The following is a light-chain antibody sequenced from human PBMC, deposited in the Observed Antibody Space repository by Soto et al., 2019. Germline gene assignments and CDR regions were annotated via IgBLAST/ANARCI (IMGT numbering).Light chain of an antibody. CDR3: LLSYSGALVV. CDR1: TGDVTSGHY. V-gene: IGLV7-46*01. CDR2: DTS. Sequence: QAVVTQETSMTVSPGGTITLTCGSSTGDVTSGHYPYWFQQKPGQAPRTMIYDTSNKHSWTPARFSGSLLGGKAALTLSGAQPEDEAEYYCLLSYSGALVVFGGGTELTVL. J-gene: IGLJ2*01.